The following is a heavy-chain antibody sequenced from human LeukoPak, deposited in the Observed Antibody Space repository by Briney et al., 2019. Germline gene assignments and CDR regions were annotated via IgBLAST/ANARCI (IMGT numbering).Heavy chain of an antibody. CDR3: ARIGVSGSYWDFDQ. J-gene: IGHJ4*02. CDR2: VTPNSGDT. V-gene: IGHV1-2*02. Sequence: ASVKVSCKASGYTFTDFYMHWVRQAPGQGGQGLEWMGWVTPNSGDTKYAQKFQGRVTMTRDTSISTAYMELSRLTSDDTAVYYCARIGVSGSYWDFDQWGQGTLVTVSS. CDR1: GYTFTDFY. D-gene: IGHD1-26*01.